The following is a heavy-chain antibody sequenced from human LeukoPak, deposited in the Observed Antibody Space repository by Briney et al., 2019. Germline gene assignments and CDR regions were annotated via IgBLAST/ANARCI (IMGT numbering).Heavy chain of an antibody. CDR2: ISATNDAT. V-gene: IGHV1-18*01. CDR3: ARDVTVSVFDY. Sequence: ASVKVSCKASGGTFSSYAISWVRQAPGQGLEWMGWISATNDATDYAQKFQGRVTLTTDTSTSTAYMELRSLSSDDTAVYYCARDVTVSVFDYWGQGTLVTVSS. D-gene: IGHD5/OR15-5a*01. CDR1: GGTFSSYA. J-gene: IGHJ4*02.